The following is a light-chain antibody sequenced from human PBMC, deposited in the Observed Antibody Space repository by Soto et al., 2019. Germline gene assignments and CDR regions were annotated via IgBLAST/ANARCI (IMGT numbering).Light chain of an antibody. J-gene: IGKJ4*01. CDR2: NAS. V-gene: IGKV3-11*01. CDR3: QERRNWQSS. Sequence: EIVLTQSPATLSWSPGNRATLSCRARASVSRSLAWYQQKPGQAPRILIYNASNRETGIQARFSGSGSGTDFTLTNARLETEDFEVYYCQERRNWQSSFGGGNKVELK. CDR1: ASVSRS.